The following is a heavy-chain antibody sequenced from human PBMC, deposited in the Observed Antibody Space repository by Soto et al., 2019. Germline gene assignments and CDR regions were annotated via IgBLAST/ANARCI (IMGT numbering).Heavy chain of an antibody. CDR1: GDIVSSNSAA. CDR2: TYYRSKWYN. CDR3: ARIVGATADC. Sequence: PSQPLSLTCALSGDIVSSNSAAWNLIRQSPSRGLEWLGRTYYRSKWYNDYAISVKSRITINPDTSKNQFSLQLSSVTPEDTAVYYCARIVGATADCWGRGTLVTVSS. D-gene: IGHD1-26*01. J-gene: IGHJ4*02. V-gene: IGHV6-1*01.